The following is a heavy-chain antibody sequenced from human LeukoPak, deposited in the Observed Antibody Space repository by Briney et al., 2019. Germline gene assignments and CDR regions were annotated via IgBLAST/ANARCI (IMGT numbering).Heavy chain of an antibody. J-gene: IGHJ1*01. D-gene: IGHD6-19*01. V-gene: IGHV1-69*06. CDR3: ARGSGWSGEYFQH. CDR1: GGTFSSYS. Sequence: ASVQVSCKASGGTFSSYSISWVRQASGQGLEWMGGIIPIFGTANYAQKFQGRVTITADRSTSTAYMELSSLRSEDTAVYYCARGSGWSGEYFQHWGQGTLVTVSS. CDR2: IIPIFGTA.